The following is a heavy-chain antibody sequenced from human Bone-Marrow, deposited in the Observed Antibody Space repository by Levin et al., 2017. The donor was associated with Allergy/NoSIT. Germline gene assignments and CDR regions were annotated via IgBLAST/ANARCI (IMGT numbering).Heavy chain of an antibody. CDR2: ISSTSSYS. Sequence: PGGSLRLSCAASGFTFSDYYMIWIRQAPGKGLEWLSYISSTSSYSNYADSVKGRFTVSRDNAKKSLYLHMNSLRAEDTAVYYCARGGITAVRCRDAFDIWGQGTMLTVSS. V-gene: IGHV3-11*05. D-gene: IGHD3-10*01. J-gene: IGHJ3*02. CDR3: ARGGITAVRCRDAFDI. CDR1: GFTFSDYY.